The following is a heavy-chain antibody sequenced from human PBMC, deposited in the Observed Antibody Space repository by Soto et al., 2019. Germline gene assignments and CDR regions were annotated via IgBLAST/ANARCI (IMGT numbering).Heavy chain of an antibody. J-gene: IGHJ4*02. CDR3: ARPPPSGGGNSVDY. CDR1: GFTFSSYS. CDR2: ISSSSSTI. V-gene: IGHV3-48*01. D-gene: IGHD2-21*02. Sequence: EVQLVESGGGLVQPGGSLRLSCAASGFTFSSYSMNWVRQAPGKGLEWVSYISSSSSTIYYADSVKGRFTLSRDNAKNSLYLQMNSLRAEDTAVYYCARPPPSGGGNSVDYWGQGTLVTVSS.